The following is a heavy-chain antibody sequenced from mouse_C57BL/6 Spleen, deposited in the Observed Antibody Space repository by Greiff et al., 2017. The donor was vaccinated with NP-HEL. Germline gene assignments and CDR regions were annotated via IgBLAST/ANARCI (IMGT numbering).Heavy chain of an antibody. CDR1: GYTFTSYW. CDR3: ALFITTVVKAMDY. CDR2: IYPGSGST. Sequence: QVQLQQPGAELVKPGASVKMSCKASGYTFTSYWITWVKQRPGQGLEWIGDIYPGSGSTNYNEKIKSKATLTVDTSSSTAYMQLSSLTSDDSALYYCALFITTVVKAMDYWGQGTSATVSS. J-gene: IGHJ4*01. V-gene: IGHV1-55*01. D-gene: IGHD1-1*01.